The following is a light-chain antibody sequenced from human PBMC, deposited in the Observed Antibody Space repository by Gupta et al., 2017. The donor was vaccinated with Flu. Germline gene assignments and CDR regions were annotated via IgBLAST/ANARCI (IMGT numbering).Light chain of an antibody. CDR2: DAS. CDR3: QQYINWPPLT. Sequence: ATLSVSPGERASLSCRASQSLSRNLAWYQQRPGQAPRLLIYDASTRAPGIPARFTGSGSGTEFTLTISSLQSEDFAVYYCQQYINWPPLTFGGGTKVEIK. J-gene: IGKJ4*01. CDR1: QSLSRN. V-gene: IGKV3-15*01.